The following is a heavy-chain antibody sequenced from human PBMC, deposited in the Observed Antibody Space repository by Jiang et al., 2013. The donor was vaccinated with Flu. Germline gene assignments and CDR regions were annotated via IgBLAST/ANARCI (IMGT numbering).Heavy chain of an antibody. CDR1: GGTFSSFP. CDR2: INPIFGTT. V-gene: IGHV1-69*06. D-gene: IGHD5-18*01. J-gene: IGHJ4*02. CDR3: ARSSWGYSYGPFEY. Sequence: SGAEVKKPGSSVKVSCKASGGTFSSFPINWVRQAPGQGLEWMGGINPIFGTTDHAQKFQGRVTIIADRSTSTAYMDLSSLRSEDTAVYYCARSSWGYSYGPFEYWGQGTLVTVSS.